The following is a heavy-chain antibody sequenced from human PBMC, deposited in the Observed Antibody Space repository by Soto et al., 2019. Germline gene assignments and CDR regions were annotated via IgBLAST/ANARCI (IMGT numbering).Heavy chain of an antibody. Sequence: GGALKISRKGFGYSFSNFWISWVAQIPRKGLEWMGRIDPSDSYTNYSPSFQGHVTISADKSISTAYLQWSSLKASDTAMYYCARHYCSSTSCSLNFDYWGQGTLVTVSS. J-gene: IGHJ4*02. CDR3: ARHYCSSTSCSLNFDY. D-gene: IGHD2-2*01. CDR2: IDPSDSYT. CDR1: GYSFSNFW. V-gene: IGHV5-10-1*01.